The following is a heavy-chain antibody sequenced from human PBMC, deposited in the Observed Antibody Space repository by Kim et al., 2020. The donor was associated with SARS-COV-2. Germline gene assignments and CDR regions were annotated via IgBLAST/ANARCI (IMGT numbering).Heavy chain of an antibody. CDR3: ARAGLAAAADY. CDR2: IKQDGSEK. CDR1: GFTFSSYW. J-gene: IGHJ4*02. D-gene: IGHD6-13*01. V-gene: IGHV3-7*01. Sequence: GGSLRLSCAASGFTFSSYWMSWVRQAPGKGPECVANIKQDGSEKYYVDSVKGRFTVSKDNAKNSLYLQMNSLRAEDTAVYYCARAGLAAAADYWGQGTLVTVSS.